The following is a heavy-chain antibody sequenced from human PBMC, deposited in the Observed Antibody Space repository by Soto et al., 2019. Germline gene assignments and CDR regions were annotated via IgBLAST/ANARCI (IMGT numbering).Heavy chain of an antibody. CDR1: GCPITTYY. CDR3: TRGRRSGWYPLDS. J-gene: IGHJ4*02. V-gene: IGHV4-59*01. CDR2: MHDEGST. D-gene: IGHD6-19*01. Sequence: SETLSPTCSASGCPITTYYWSWLPQPPGKGLEWTGYMHDEGSTNYNPSRKSRVTILVDTSQNQFCLRLTSVTAADTAVYFCTRGRRSGWYPLDSWGRGTLVTVSS.